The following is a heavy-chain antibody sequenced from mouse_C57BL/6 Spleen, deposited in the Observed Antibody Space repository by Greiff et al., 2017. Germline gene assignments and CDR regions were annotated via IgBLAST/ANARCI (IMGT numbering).Heavy chain of an antibody. Sequence: VKVVESGPELVKPGASVKISCKASGYAFSSSWMNWVKQRPGKGLEWIGRIYPGDGDTNYNGKFKGKATLTADKSSSTAYMQLSSLTSEDSAVYFCAREEGYSFAYWGQGTLVTVSA. CDR3: AREEGYSFAY. CDR1: GYAFSSSW. D-gene: IGHD2-3*01. V-gene: IGHV1-82*01. CDR2: IYPGDGDT. J-gene: IGHJ3*01.